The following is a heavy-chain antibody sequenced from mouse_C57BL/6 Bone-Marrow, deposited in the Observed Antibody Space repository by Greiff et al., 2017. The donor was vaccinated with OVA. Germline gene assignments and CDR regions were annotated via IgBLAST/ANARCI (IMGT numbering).Heavy chain of an antibody. J-gene: IGHJ2*01. D-gene: IGHD1-1*01. CDR1: GYTFTDYY. CDR3: AIYGRRFDY. Sequence: EVQLQQSGPELVKPGASVKISCKASGYTFTDYYMNWVKQSHGKSLEWIGDINPNNGGTSYNQKFKGKATLTVDKSSSTAYMELRSLTSEDSAVYYCAIYGRRFDYWGQGTTLTVSS. V-gene: IGHV1-26*01. CDR2: INPNNGGT.